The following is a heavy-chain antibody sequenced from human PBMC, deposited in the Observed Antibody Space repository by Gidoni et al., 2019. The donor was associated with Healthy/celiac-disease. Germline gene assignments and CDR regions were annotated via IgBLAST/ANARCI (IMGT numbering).Heavy chain of an antibody. CDR2: ISAYNGNT. J-gene: IGHJ3*02. D-gene: IGHD2-21*01. Sequence: QVQLVQSGAEVKTPGASVKVSCTASGYTFTSYGIRWVRQAPGQGLEWMGWISAYNGNTNYAQKLQGRVTMTTDTSTSTAYMELRSLRSDDTAVYYGARRRYCGGDCYFIEDAFDIWGQGTMVTVSS. CDR1: GYTFTSYG. V-gene: IGHV1-18*04. CDR3: ARRRYCGGDCYFIEDAFDI.